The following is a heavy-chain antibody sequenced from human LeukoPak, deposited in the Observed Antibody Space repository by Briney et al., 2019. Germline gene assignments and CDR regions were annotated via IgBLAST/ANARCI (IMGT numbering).Heavy chain of an antibody. CDR3: ARVYCSGGSCYTDY. D-gene: IGHD2-15*01. V-gene: IGHV4-4*02. Sequence: SETLSLTCVVSGGSISSSNWWSWVRQPPGKGLEWIGEIYHSGRTSYNPSLKSRVTISVDKSKNQFSLKLSSVTAADTAIYYCARVYCSGGSCYTDYRGQGTLVTVSS. CDR2: IYHSGRT. CDR1: GGSISSSNW. J-gene: IGHJ4*02.